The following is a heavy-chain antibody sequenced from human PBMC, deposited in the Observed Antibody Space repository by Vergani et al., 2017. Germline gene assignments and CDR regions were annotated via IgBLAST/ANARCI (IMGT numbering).Heavy chain of an antibody. CDR2: IHTGGGT. D-gene: IGHD2-15*01. Sequence: QVQLQESGPGVVKPSQTLSLTCAVSGGSISSGDHCWTWIRQRPGKGLEWIGHIHTGGGTDLNPSFKSRVSISVDTSKSQFSLKLNSVTVADTAVYYCARSRPYCTSGSCPAIWGQGTLVTVSS. CDR1: GGSISSGDHC. J-gene: IGHJ4*02. V-gene: IGHV4-30-4*08. CDR3: ARSRPYCTSGSCPAI.